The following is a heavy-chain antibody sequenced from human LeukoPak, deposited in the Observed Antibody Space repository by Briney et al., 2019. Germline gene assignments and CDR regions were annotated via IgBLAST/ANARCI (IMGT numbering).Heavy chain of an antibody. J-gene: IGHJ4*02. CDR1: GFTFSRYW. D-gene: IGHD1-26*01. V-gene: IGHV3-74*01. CDR2: INSDGSST. Sequence: GGSLRLSCAASGFTFSRYWMHWVRQAPGKGLVWVSRINSDGSSTSYADSVKGRFTISRDNAKNTLYLQMNSLRAEDTAVYYCARQVVAGAIDYWGQGTLVTVSS. CDR3: ARQVVAGAIDY.